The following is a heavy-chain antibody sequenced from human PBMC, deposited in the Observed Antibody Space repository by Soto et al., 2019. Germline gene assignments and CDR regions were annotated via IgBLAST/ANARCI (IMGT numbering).Heavy chain of an antibody. J-gene: IGHJ4*02. Sequence: SETLSLTCAVSGGSISSGGYSWSWTRQPPGKGLEWIGYIYHSGSTYYNPSLKSRVTISVDRSKNQFSLKLSSVTAADTAVYYCARGSSWSDYYFDYWGQGTLVTVSS. CDR3: ARGSSWSDYYFDY. V-gene: IGHV4-30-2*01. CDR1: GGSISSGGYS. CDR2: IYHSGST. D-gene: IGHD6-13*01.